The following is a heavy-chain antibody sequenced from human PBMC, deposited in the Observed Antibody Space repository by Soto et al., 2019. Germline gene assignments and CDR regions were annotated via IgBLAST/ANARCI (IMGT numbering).Heavy chain of an antibody. D-gene: IGHD6-19*01. Sequence: GGSLRLSCAASGFTFSSYGMHWVRQAPGKGLEWVAVISYDGSNKYYADSVKGRFTISRDNSKNTLYLQMNSLRAEDTAVYYCAKDSMIAVAAPGAYYYYGMDVWGQGTTVTVSS. V-gene: IGHV3-30*18. CDR1: GFTFSSYG. J-gene: IGHJ6*02. CDR2: ISYDGSNK. CDR3: AKDSMIAVAAPGAYYYYGMDV.